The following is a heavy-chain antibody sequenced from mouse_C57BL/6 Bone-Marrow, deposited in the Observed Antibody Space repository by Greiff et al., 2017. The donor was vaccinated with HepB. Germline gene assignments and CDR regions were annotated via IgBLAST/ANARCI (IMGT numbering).Heavy chain of an antibody. CDR3: AKTYDGYRYYCDY. J-gene: IGHJ2*01. CDR1: GYSITSGYY. V-gene: IGHV3-6*01. CDR2: ISYDGSN. Sequence: VQLKESGPGLVKPSQSLSLTCSVTGYSITSGYYWNWIRQFPGNKLEWMGYISYDGSNNYNPSLKNRISITRDQSKNQFFLKLNSVTTEDTATYYCAKTYDGYRYYCDYWGQGTTLTVSS. D-gene: IGHD2-3*01.